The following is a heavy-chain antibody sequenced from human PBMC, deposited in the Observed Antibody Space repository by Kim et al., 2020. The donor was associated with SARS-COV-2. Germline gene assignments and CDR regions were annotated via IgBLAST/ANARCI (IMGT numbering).Heavy chain of an antibody. D-gene: IGHD5-18*01. CDR1: GGSISSSNW. V-gene: IGHV4-4*02. J-gene: IGHJ4*02. Sequence: SETLSLTCAVSGGSISSSNWWSWVRQPPGKGLEWIGEIYHSGSTNYNPSLKSRVTISVDKSKNQFSLKLSSVTAADTAVYYCARIDTAMVFGFDYWGQGTLVTVSS. CDR3: ARIDTAMVFGFDY. CDR2: IYHSGST.